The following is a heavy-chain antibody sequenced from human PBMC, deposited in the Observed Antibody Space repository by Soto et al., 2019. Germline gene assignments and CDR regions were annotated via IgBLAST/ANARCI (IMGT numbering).Heavy chain of an antibody. D-gene: IGHD1-1*01. J-gene: IGHJ5*02. CDR3: ARLLKGGTSDWNQIDL. CDR1: GFSLTSSGMS. CDR2: TADNDHK. V-gene: IGHV2-70*01. Sequence: SGPTLVNPTQTLTLTCTFSGFSLTSSGMSVTWIRQPPGKALEWLALTADNDHKYYNSYLRTRLTLSKDTYKNHVVLTMTNMEPVDTGMYFCARLLKGGTSDWNQIDLWGQGTLVTVSS.